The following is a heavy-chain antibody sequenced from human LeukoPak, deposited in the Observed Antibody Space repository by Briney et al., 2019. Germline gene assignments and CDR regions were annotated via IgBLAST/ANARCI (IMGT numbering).Heavy chain of an antibody. J-gene: IGHJ4*02. D-gene: IGHD3-10*01. CDR2: ISDSGGRT. CDR3: AKRGVVIRVVLVGFHKEAYYFDS. CDR1: GLTLSNYG. Sequence: GGSLRLSCAVSGLTLSNYGMSWVRQAPGKGLEWVAGISDSGGRTNYADSVKGRFTISRDNPKNTLYLQMNSLRAEDTAVYFCAKRGVVIRVVLVGFHKEAYYFDSWGQGALVTVSS. V-gene: IGHV3-23*01.